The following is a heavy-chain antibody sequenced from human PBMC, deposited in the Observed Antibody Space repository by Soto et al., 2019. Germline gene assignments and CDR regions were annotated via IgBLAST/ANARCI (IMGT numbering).Heavy chain of an antibody. Sequence: EVQLVESGGGLVQPGGSLRLSCAASGFTVSSNYMSWVRQAPGRGLEWVSVIYSGGSTYYADSVKGRFTISRHNSKNTLYRQMNTLRAEDTAVYYCAIEDPEQQLVRNYWGQGTPVTVSS. D-gene: IGHD6-13*01. CDR1: GFTVSSNY. V-gene: IGHV3-53*04. CDR2: IYSGGST. CDR3: AIEDPEQQLVRNY. J-gene: IGHJ4*02.